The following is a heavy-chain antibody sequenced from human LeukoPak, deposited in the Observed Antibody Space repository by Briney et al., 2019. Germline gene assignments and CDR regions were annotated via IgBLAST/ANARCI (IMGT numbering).Heavy chain of an antibody. D-gene: IGHD2-15*01. CDR1: GFTFSSYS. V-gene: IGHV3-21*01. CDR3: ARAPGYCSGGSCYSFDY. J-gene: IGHJ4*02. CDR2: ISSSSSYI. Sequence: GGSLRLTCAASGFTFSSYSMNWVRQAPRKGLEWVSSISSSSSYIYYADSVKGRFTISRDNAKNSLYLQMNSLRAEDTAVYYCARAPGYCSGGSCYSFDYWGQGTLVTVSS.